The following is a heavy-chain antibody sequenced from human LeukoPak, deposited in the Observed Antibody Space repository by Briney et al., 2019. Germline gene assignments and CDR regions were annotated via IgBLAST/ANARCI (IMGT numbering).Heavy chain of an antibody. CDR1: GFTFSSYG. CDR2: IRYDGSNK. V-gene: IGHV3-30*02. CDR3: ARDRGDDTAMVKDAFDI. Sequence: GGSLRLSCAAPGFTFSSYGMHWVRQAPGKGLEWVAFIRYDGSNKYYADSVKGRFTISRDNAKNSLYLQMNSLRAEDTAVYYCARDRGDDTAMVKDAFDIWGQGTMVTVSS. D-gene: IGHD5-18*01. J-gene: IGHJ3*02.